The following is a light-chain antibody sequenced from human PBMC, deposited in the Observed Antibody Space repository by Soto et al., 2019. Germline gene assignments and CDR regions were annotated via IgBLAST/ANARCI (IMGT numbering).Light chain of an antibody. V-gene: IGKV3-20*01. Sequence: EIVLTQSPGTLSLSPGERATLSCRASQSVTSNYLAWYQQKPGQAPRLLIFGVSSRATGIPDKFSGSGSGTDFNLTISRLEPDDFAVYYCQRYGGPSWTFGQGTRVEIK. CDR1: QSVTSNY. CDR2: GVS. J-gene: IGKJ1*01. CDR3: QRYGGPSWT.